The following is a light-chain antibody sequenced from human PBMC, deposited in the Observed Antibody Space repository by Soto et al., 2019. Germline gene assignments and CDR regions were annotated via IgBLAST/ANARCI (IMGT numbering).Light chain of an antibody. Sequence: QSVLTQPPSVSAAPGQKVTISCSGSSSNIGNNYVSWYQQLPGTAPKLLIYDNNKRPSGIPDRFSGSKSGTSATLGITGLQTGDEADYYCGTWDSSLSAGWVSGGGTKVTVL. J-gene: IGLJ3*02. CDR1: SSNIGNNY. CDR3: GTWDSSLSAGWV. CDR2: DNN. V-gene: IGLV1-51*01.